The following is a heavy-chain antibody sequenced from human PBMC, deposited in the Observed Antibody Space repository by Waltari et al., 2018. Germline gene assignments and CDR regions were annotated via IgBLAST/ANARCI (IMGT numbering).Heavy chain of an antibody. Sequence: QLQLQESGPGLMKPSETLSLTCTVSGGSISRSSYYWGGIRQSPGKGLEWIASSYYSGTTYYNPTLESRVTISGDTSKNQFSLRLTSVTAADTAVYYCARHWKRNGYRFDPWGQGTLVTVSS. J-gene: IGHJ5*02. D-gene: IGHD5-12*01. CDR3: ARHWKRNGYRFDP. V-gene: IGHV4-39*01. CDR2: SYYSGTT. CDR1: GGSISRSSYY.